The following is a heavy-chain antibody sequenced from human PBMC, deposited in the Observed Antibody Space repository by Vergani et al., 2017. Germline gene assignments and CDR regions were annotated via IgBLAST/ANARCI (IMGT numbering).Heavy chain of an antibody. CDR1: GFTFNNYK. CDR2: ISSRSDTT. CDR3: ARVAVTPPHDYYYYMDV. J-gene: IGHJ6*03. V-gene: IGHV3-48*02. Sequence: EVPLVVSGGDLVQPGGSLRLSCEVSGFTFNNYKMKWVRQAPGKGLEWIAYISSRSDTTFYADSVKGRFTISRDNAKNSLYLQMNRLRDEDTGVYYCARVAVTPPHDYYYYMDVWGKGTTVTVSS. D-gene: IGHD2-15*01.